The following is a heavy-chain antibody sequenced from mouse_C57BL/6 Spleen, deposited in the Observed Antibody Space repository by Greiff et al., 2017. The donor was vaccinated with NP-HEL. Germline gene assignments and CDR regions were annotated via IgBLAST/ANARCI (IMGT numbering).Heavy chain of an antibody. Sequence: QVQLQQSGPELVKPGASVKISCKASGYAFSSSWMNWVKQRPGKGLEWIGRIYPGDGDTNYNGKFKGKATLTADKSSSTAYMQLSSLTSEDSAVYVYEREGPLWSNWDYAIEYWGQGTSVTAAS. CDR2: IYPGDGDT. CDR1: GYAFSSSW. D-gene: IGHD4-1*01. CDR3: EREGPLWSNWDYAIEY. V-gene: IGHV1-82*01. J-gene: IGHJ4*01.